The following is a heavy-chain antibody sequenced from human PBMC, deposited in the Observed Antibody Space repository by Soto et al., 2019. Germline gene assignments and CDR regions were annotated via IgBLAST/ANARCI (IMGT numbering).Heavy chain of an antibody. D-gene: IGHD6-19*01. Sequence: QVQLGESGGGVVQPGRSLRLSCAASGFTFSSYGMHWVRQAPGKGLEWVAVIWYDGSNKYYADSVKGRFTSSRDNSKNTLYLQMNSLRAEDTAVYYCARDRYSSAWYDLDYWGQGPLVTVSS. V-gene: IGHV3-33*01. CDR2: IWYDGSNK. CDR1: GFTFSSYG. CDR3: ARDRYSSAWYDLDY. J-gene: IGHJ4*02.